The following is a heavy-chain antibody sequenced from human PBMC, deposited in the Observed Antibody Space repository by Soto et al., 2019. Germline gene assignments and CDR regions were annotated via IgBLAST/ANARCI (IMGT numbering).Heavy chain of an antibody. D-gene: IGHD5-18*01. CDR3: ARMASFGSLNWFDP. CDR2: MNPGSGDT. Sequence: ASVKVSCKASGYIFTNNDVTWVRQATGQGLEWMGWMNPGSGDTGYAQKFQGRVTMTRNISIATAYMELSSLRSEDTAIYYCARMASFGSLNWFDPWGQGTLVTAPQ. V-gene: IGHV1-8*01. J-gene: IGHJ5*02. CDR1: GYIFTNND.